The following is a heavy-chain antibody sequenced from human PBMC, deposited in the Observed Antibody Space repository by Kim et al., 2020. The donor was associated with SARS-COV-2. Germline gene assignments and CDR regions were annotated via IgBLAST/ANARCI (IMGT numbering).Heavy chain of an antibody. J-gene: IGHJ4*02. D-gene: IGHD3-22*01. V-gene: IGHV3-48*02. CDR3: ARVFKSPDYYYDSSGYPRGVDY. Sequence: GGSLRLSCAASGFTFSSYSMNWVRQAPGKGLEWVSYISSSSSTIYYADSVKGRFTISRDNAKNSLYLQMNSLRDEDTAVYYCARVFKSPDYYYDSSGYPRGVDYWGQGTLVTVSS. CDR2: ISSSSSTI. CDR1: GFTFSSYS.